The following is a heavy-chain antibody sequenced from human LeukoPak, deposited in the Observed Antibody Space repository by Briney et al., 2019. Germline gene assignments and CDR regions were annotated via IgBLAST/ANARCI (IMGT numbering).Heavy chain of an antibody. CDR3: ARGPGIAPRPGQNWFAP. V-gene: IGHV3-48*01. D-gene: IGHD6-6*01. CDR1: GFTISNYG. CDR2: ISSSSSTI. J-gene: IGHJ5*02. Sequence: GRSLRLSCAASGFTISNYGIHWVRQAPGKGLEWVSYISSSSSTIYYADSVKGRFTISRDNAKNSLYLQMNSLRAEDTAVYYCARGPGIAPRPGQNWFAPWGRGILVTVSS.